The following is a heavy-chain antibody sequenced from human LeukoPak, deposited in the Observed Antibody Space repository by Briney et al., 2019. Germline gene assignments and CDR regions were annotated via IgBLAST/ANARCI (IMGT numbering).Heavy chain of an antibody. CDR1: GFTFSRYA. J-gene: IGHJ5*02. D-gene: IGHD6-19*01. CDR2: MSVSGGPT. CDR3: ARRIAVAGTYWFDP. V-gene: IGHV3-23*01. Sequence: GGSLRLSCAASGFTFSRYAMSWVRQAPGKGLEWVSAMSVSGGPTFYADSAKGRFTISRDDSKNTLYLQMNSLRAEDTAVYYCARRIAVAGTYWFDPWGQGTLVTVSS.